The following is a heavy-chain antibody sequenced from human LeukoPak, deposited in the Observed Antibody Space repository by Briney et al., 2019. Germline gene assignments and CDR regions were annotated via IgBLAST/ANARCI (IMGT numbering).Heavy chain of an antibody. Sequence: SETLSLTCTVSGGSFTVYYWTWIRQSPGKGLEWLGEINHSGSTNYNPSLKSRVTISVDTSKNQFSLKLSSVTAVDTAVYYCARVRWLVRWFDPWGQGTLVTVSS. CDR1: GGSFTVYY. D-gene: IGHD6-19*01. V-gene: IGHV4-34*01. J-gene: IGHJ5*02. CDR3: ARVRWLVRWFDP. CDR2: INHSGST.